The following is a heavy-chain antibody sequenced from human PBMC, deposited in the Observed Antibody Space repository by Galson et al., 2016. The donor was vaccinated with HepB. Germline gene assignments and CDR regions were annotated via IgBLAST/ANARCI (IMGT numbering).Heavy chain of an antibody. D-gene: IGHD4-17*01. Sequence: LSITCTVSGGSISGGTYYWTWLRQLPGKGLEWIGYIYYSGSTYYSPSLKSRVTVSVDTSRNPFSLKLSSVTAADTAVYCWARLGYGVSEEYYFDYWGQGTLVTVSS. CDR3: ARLGYGVSEEYYFDY. CDR1: GGSISGGTYY. CDR2: IYYSGST. J-gene: IGHJ4*02. V-gene: IGHV4-31*03.